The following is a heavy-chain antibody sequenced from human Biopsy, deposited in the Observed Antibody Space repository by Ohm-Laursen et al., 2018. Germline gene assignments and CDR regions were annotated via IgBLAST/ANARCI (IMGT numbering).Heavy chain of an antibody. Sequence: ETLALTCTVSGGSLSSDAWSWIRQPAGKGLEWIGQIYTSGITNYNPSLKSRVTMSVDTSKNQFSLKVRSVTAADTAAYYCVRGVDYYDPYHYYALDVWGQGTTVTVSS. J-gene: IGHJ6*02. CDR2: IYTSGIT. V-gene: IGHV4-4*07. CDR3: VRGVDYYDPYHYYALDV. D-gene: IGHD3-22*01. CDR1: GGSLSSDA.